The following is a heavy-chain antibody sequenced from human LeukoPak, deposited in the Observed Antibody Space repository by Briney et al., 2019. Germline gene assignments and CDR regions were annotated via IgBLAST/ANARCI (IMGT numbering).Heavy chain of an antibody. CDR3: TTEYRDSSGWYGAFDI. CDR1: GFISTNAW. Sequence: GGSLRLSCAASGFISTNAWMSWVRQAPGKGLEWVGRIKSKTDGGATDFAAPVKGRFTISRDDSKNTLYLQMNSLKIEDTAVYYCTTEYRDSSGWYGAFDIWGQGTLVTVSS. D-gene: IGHD6-19*01. CDR2: IKSKTDGGAT. J-gene: IGHJ4*02. V-gene: IGHV3-15*01.